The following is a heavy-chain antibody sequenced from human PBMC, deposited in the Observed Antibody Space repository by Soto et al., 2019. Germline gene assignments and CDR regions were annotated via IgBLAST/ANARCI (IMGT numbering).Heavy chain of an antibody. V-gene: IGHV4-59*03. D-gene: IGHD3-3*01. CDR1: GGSISSYY. CDR2: IYNTGSA. J-gene: IGHJ6*02. CDR3: AGMSFTGFGELVGDFYCPGMDI. Sequence: QVQLQESGPGLVKPSETLSLTCNVSGGSISSYYWTWIRQPPGKGLECIVYIYNTGSANYNPSLKSRVSISLNTSKNQFSLNLRSVTSADTAVYYCAGMSFTGFGELVGDFYCPGMDIWGQGTTVTVSS.